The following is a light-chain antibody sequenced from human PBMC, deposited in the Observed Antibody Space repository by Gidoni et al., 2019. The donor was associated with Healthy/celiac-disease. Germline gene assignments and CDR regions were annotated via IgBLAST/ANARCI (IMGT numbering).Light chain of an antibody. CDR2: LGS. CDR3: MQALQTRT. Sequence: DIVMTQSPLSLPVTPGEPASISCRSSQSLLHSNGYYYLYWYLQKPGQSPQLLRALGSTRASGVPDRFSGSGSGTDFTLKSSRVEAEDVGVYYCMQALQTRTFXQXTKVEIK. V-gene: IGKV2-28*01. CDR1: QSLLHSNGYYY. J-gene: IGKJ1*01.